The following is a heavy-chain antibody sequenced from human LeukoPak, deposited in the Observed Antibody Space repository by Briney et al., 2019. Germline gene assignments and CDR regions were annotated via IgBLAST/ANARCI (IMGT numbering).Heavy chain of an antibody. Sequence: SKTLSLTCSVSGYSIRSGYHWAWIRQPPGKGLEWIGSINYSEKPYYNPSLKSRVTISVDTSKNQFSLKMTSVTAADTAFYFCARSEINDYMNYWGQGMPVTVSS. CDR2: INYSEKP. J-gene: IGHJ4*02. CDR1: GYSIRSGYH. D-gene: IGHD4-11*01. V-gene: IGHV4-38-2*02. CDR3: ARSEINDYMNY.